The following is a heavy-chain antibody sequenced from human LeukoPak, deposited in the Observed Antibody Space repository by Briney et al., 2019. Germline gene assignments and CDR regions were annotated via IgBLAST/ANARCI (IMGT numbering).Heavy chain of an antibody. V-gene: IGHV4-30-4*08. D-gene: IGHD6-19*01. CDR3: ARAYKKQWLVSN. J-gene: IGHJ4*02. CDR1: GGSISSGDYY. CDR2: IYYSGST. Sequence: SQTLSLTCTVSGGSISSGDYYWRWIRQPPGTGLEWIGYIYYSGSTYYNPSLKSRVTISVDTSKNQFSLKLSSVTAADTAVYYCARAYKKQWLVSNWGQGTLVTVSS.